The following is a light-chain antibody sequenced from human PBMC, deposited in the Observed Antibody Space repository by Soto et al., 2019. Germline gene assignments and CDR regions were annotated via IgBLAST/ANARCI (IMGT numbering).Light chain of an antibody. CDR1: QTIRSNY. CDR3: QQYGSSPWT. CDR2: GAS. V-gene: IGKV3-20*01. Sequence: TVLTQSPGTLSLSPGEITTLSCRASQTIRSNYLAWYRQTPGQAPRLLIYGASNRATGIADRFIGSGSVTDFTLSISRLEPEDFALYYCQQYGSSPWTFGQGTKVEIK. J-gene: IGKJ1*01.